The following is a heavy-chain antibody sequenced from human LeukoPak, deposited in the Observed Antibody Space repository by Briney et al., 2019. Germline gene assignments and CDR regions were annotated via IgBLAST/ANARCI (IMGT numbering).Heavy chain of an antibody. CDR1: GCSISSGYY. Sequence: PSETLSLTCAVSGCSISSGYYWGWIRQPPGKGLEWIGSIYHSGSTYYNPSLKSRVTISVDTSKNQFSLKLNSVTAADTAVYYCARHRYYYDTSGYAFDCWGQGTLVTVSS. D-gene: IGHD3-22*01. J-gene: IGHJ4*02. CDR2: IYHSGST. V-gene: IGHV4-38-2*01. CDR3: ARHRYYYDTSGYAFDC.